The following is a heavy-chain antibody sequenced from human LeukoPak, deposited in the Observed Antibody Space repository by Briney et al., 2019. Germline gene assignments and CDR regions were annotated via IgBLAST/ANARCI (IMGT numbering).Heavy chain of an antibody. J-gene: IGHJ5*02. Sequence: ASVKVSCKASGYTFTGYYMHWVRQAPGQGLEWMGWINPNSGGTNYAQKFQGRVTMTRDTSISTAYMELSRLRSDDTAVYYCARGAPEYCSGTSCYSGWWFDPWGQGTLVTVSS. CDR2: INPNSGGT. CDR3: ARGAPEYCSGTSCYSGWWFDP. CDR1: GYTFTGYY. V-gene: IGHV1-2*02. D-gene: IGHD2-2*01.